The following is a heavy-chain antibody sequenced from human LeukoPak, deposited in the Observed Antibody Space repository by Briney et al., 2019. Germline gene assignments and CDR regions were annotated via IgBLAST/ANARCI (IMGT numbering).Heavy chain of an antibody. CDR3: ARDWGSSWYGSYFDY. Sequence: ASVKLSCKASGYTFTGYYMHWVRQAPGQGLEWMGWINPNSGGTNYAQKFQGRVTMTRDTSISTAYMELSRLRSDDTAVYYCARDWGSSWYGSYFDYWGQGTLVTVSS. CDR2: INPNSGGT. D-gene: IGHD6-13*01. J-gene: IGHJ4*02. CDR1: GYTFTGYY. V-gene: IGHV1-2*02.